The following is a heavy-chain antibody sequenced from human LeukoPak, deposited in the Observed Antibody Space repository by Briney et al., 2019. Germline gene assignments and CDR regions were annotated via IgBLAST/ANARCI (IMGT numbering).Heavy chain of an antibody. CDR1: GYAFMYYG. D-gene: IGHD3-10*01. J-gene: IGHJ6*02. CDR2: VHPYNGDT. CDR3: AAQYFGESRLYGMDI. Sequence: ASVKVSCKASGYAFMYYGINWVRQAPGQGLEWMGWVHPYNGDTQLSQKYRGRLTMTADMSTTTGHMELRSLTSDDTAVYYCAAQYFGESRLYGMDIWGQGTRIVVSS. V-gene: IGHV1-18*01.